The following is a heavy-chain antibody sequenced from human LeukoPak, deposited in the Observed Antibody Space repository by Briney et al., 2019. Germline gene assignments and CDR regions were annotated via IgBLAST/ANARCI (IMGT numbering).Heavy chain of an antibody. Sequence: SVKVSCKASGGTFSSYAISWVRQAPGQGLEWMGGIIPIFGTANYAQKFQGRVTITADESTSTAYMGLSSLGSEDTAVYYCAREVATAVPWFDPWGQGTLVIVSS. D-gene: IGHD5-12*01. CDR2: IIPIFGTA. J-gene: IGHJ5*02. CDR1: GGTFSSYA. CDR3: AREVATAVPWFDP. V-gene: IGHV1-69*13.